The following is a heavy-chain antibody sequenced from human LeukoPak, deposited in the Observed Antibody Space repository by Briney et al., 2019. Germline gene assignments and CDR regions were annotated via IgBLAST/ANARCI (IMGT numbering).Heavy chain of an antibody. Sequence: SETLSLTCTISGGSITSYHWSWIRQPPGKGLEWIGYIYYSGSTNYNPSLKSRVTISVDTSKNQFSLKLSSVTAADTAVYYCARDIAAAGTFDYWGQGTLVTVSS. CDR1: GGSITSYH. CDR3: ARDIAAAGTFDY. V-gene: IGHV4-59*12. CDR2: IYYSGST. J-gene: IGHJ4*02. D-gene: IGHD6-13*01.